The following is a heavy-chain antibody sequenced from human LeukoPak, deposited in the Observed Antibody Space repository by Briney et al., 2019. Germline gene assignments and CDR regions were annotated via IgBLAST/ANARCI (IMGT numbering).Heavy chain of an antibody. CDR2: IYYSGST. CDR1: GGSISSYY. Sequence: PSETLSLTCTVSGGSISSYYWSWVRQPPGKGLEWIGYIYYSGSTNYNPSLKSRVTISVDTSKNQFSLKLSSVTAADTAVYYCARVGGIAAAGRAGWFDPWGQGTLVTVSS. D-gene: IGHD6-13*01. V-gene: IGHV4-59*01. CDR3: ARVGGIAAAGRAGWFDP. J-gene: IGHJ5*02.